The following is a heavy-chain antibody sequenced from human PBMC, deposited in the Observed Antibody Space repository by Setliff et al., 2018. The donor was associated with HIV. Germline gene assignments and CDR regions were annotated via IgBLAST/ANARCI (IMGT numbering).Heavy chain of an antibody. CDR1: RFTFRNAW. D-gene: IGHD3-10*01. CDR3: TTDLGGLAY. V-gene: IGHV3-15*01. CDR2: IKSNSDGGTT. J-gene: IGHJ1*01. Sequence: GGSLRLSCTGSRFTFRNAWMSWVRQAPGKGLEWVGRIKSNSDGGTTDYAADMKDRFTISRDDSQNTLYLEMNSLKIEDTAIYYCTTDLGGLAYWGRGTLVTVSS.